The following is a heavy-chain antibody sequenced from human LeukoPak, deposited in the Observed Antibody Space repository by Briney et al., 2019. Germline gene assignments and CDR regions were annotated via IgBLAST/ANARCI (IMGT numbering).Heavy chain of an antibody. CDR1: GFTFSSYN. J-gene: IGHJ4*02. CDR2: ISTSSTNI. CDR3: AKDRLGYCSGGSCYEGDY. Sequence: PGGSLRLSCAASGFTFSSYNMNWVRQAPGKGLEWVAYISTSSTNINCADSVKGRFTISRDNAKNSLYLEMNSLRAEDTAVYFCAKDRLGYCSGGSCYEGDYWGQGTLVTVSS. V-gene: IGHV3-48*01. D-gene: IGHD2-15*01.